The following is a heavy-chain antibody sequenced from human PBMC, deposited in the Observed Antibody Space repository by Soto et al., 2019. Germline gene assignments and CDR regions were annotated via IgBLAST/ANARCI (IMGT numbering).Heavy chain of an antibody. CDR1: GYTFTSYA. CDR2: INAGNGNT. Sequence: QVQLVQSGAEVKKPGASVKVSCKASGYTFTSYAMHWVRQAPGQRLEWMGWINAGNGNTKYSQKFQGRVTITRDTSASTAYMALSRLRSEDTAVYYCAGGTYCSGGSCYLNYWGQGTLVTVSS. CDR3: AGGTYCSGGSCYLNY. J-gene: IGHJ4*02. V-gene: IGHV1-3*01. D-gene: IGHD2-15*01.